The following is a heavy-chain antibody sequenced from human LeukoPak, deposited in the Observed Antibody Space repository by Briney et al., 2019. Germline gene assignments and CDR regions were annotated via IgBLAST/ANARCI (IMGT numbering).Heavy chain of an antibody. D-gene: IGHD3-22*01. CDR3: ARERITMIVVVPYFDY. CDR2: ISAYNGNT. Sequence: GASVKVSCKASGYTFTSYGISWVRQAPGQGLEWMGWISAYNGNTNYAQKLQGRVTMTTDTSTSTAYMELRSLRSDDTAVYYCARERITMIVVVPYFDYWGQGTLVTVSS. J-gene: IGHJ4*02. V-gene: IGHV1-18*01. CDR1: GYTFTSYG.